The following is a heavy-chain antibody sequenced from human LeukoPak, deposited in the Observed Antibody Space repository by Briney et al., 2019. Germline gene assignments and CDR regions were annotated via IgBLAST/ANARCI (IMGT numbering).Heavy chain of an antibody. D-gene: IGHD2-2*01. CDR3: ARDVTALDC. CDR2: INQGGSAN. Sequence: VRTPRPSCAASGFTFSAFSISWVREAPEKRLEWVANINQGGSANYYVDSVRGRFTISSENAKNSRYLQINSLSVYDTAVYYCARDVTALDCWGQGTLVTVST. V-gene: IGHV3-7*01. J-gene: IGHJ4*02. CDR1: GFTFSAFS.